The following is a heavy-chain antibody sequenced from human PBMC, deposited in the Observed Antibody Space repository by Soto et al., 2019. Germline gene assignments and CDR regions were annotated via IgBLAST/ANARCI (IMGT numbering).Heavy chain of an antibody. CDR2: INAGNGNT. CDR3: ASEGDMVRGVIDY. Sequence: AASVKVSCKASGYTFTSYAMHWVRQAPGQRLEWMGWINAGNGNTKYSQKFQGRVTITRDTSASTAYMELSSLRSEDTAVYYCASEGDMVRGVIDYWGQGTLVTVSS. D-gene: IGHD3-10*01. J-gene: IGHJ4*02. CDR1: GYTFTSYA. V-gene: IGHV1-3*01.